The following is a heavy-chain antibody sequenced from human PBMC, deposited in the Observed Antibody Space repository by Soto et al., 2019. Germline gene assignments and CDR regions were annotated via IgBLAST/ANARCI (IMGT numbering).Heavy chain of an antibody. Sequence: QVQLQESGPGLVKPSQTLSLTCTVSGVSINSGGHYWSWVRQHPGKGLEWIGYIYYTGHTYHNPSLKSRVTMSLDTSKNQFSLKVSSVTAADTAVYYCARGSQLERDALDIWGQGTMVTVSS. CDR2: IYYTGHT. D-gene: IGHD1-1*01. CDR3: ARGSQLERDALDI. V-gene: IGHV4-31*03. J-gene: IGHJ3*02. CDR1: GVSINSGGHY.